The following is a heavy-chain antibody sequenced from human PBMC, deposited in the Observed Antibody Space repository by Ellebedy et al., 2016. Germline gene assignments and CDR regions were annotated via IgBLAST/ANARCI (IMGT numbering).Heavy chain of an antibody. J-gene: IGHJ4*02. Sequence: GESLKISXVASGFTFRNFFMSWVRQAPGGGLEWVSTIRAGGDITVSADSVKGRFTISRDNSRNTLYLQMNSLRAEDTAVYYCYYGHYSGSWGQGTLVTVSS. CDR2: IRAGGDIT. V-gene: IGHV3-23*01. D-gene: IGHD4-17*01. CDR3: YYGHYSGS. CDR1: GFTFRNFF.